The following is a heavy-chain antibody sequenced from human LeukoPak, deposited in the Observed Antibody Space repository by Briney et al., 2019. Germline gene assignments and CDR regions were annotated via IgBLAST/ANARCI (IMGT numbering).Heavy chain of an antibody. J-gene: IGHJ4*02. CDR3: ARHAPAYSSFPNSCFDY. CDR1: GGSISSNNYY. Sequence: SETLSLTCTVSGGSISSNNYYWGWIRQPPGKGLEWIGSISYSGSTYHNPSLKSRVTISVDTSKNQFSLKLSSVTAADTAVYYCARHAPAYSSFPNSCFDYWGQGTLVTVSS. V-gene: IGHV4-39*01. D-gene: IGHD6-6*01. CDR2: ISYSGST.